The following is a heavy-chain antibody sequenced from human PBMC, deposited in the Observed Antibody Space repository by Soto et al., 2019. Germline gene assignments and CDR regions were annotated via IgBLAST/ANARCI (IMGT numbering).Heavy chain of an antibody. V-gene: IGHV4-59*01. D-gene: IGHD6-13*01. CDR2: IYYSGST. CDR1: GGSISSYY. CDR3: ARDMAAAQYYFDY. J-gene: IGHJ4*02. Sequence: ASETLSLTCTVSGGSISSYYWSWIRQPPGKGLEWIGYIYYSGSTNYNPSLKSRVTISVDTSKNQFSLKLSSVTAADTAVYYCARDMAAAQYYFDYWGQGTLVTVSS.